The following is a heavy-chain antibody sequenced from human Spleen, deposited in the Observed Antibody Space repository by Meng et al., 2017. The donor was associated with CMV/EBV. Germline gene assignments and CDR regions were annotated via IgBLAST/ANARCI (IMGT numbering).Heavy chain of an antibody. D-gene: IGHD6-6*01. CDR1: GDSIWSPDYY. J-gene: IGHJ6*02. CDR2: VHYSGST. CDR3: ARGPLVATGYYSYYYGMDV. V-gene: IGHV4-30-4*08. Sequence: SETLSLTCTVSGDSIWSPDYYWTWIRQPPGKGLEWIGYVHYSGSTYYNPSLKSRVTISLDTSKKQFSLKLSSVTAADTAVYYCARGPLVATGYYSYYYGMDVWGQGTTVTVSS.